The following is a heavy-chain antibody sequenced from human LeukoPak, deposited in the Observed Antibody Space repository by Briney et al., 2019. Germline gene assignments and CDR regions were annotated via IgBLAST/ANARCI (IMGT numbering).Heavy chain of an antibody. CDR3: ARGLGDYYDSSGYYFDY. J-gene: IGHJ4*02. CDR2: IYHSGST. V-gene: IGHV4-30-2*01. Sequence: PSETLSLTCAVSGVSISSGGYSWSWIRQPPGKGLEWIGYIYHSGSTYYNPSLKSRVTISVDRSKNQFSLKLSSVTAADTAVYYCARGLGDYYDSSGYYFDYWGQGTLVTVSS. CDR1: GVSISSGGYS. D-gene: IGHD3-22*01.